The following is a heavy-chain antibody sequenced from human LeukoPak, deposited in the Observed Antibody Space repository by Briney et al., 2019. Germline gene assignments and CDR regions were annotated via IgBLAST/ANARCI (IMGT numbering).Heavy chain of an antibody. CDR3: PRQTFNYYDSSGYYSSYYFDY. Sequence: GESLKISCQGSGYSFTSYWIGWVRQMPGKGLEWMGIIYPGDSDTTYSPSFQGQVTISADKSISTAYLQWSSLRASDTAMYYCPRQTFNYYDSSGYYSSYYFDYWGRGTLVTVSS. V-gene: IGHV5-51*01. D-gene: IGHD3-22*01. J-gene: IGHJ4*02. CDR1: GYSFTSYW. CDR2: IYPGDSDT.